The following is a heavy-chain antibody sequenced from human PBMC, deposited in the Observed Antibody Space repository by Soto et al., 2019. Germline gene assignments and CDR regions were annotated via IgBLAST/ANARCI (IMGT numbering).Heavy chain of an antibody. J-gene: IGHJ4*02. CDR1: GGSFSGYY. D-gene: IGHD6-13*01. CDR3: ARTPRGRIAAAGLYYFDY. V-gene: IGHV4-34*01. Sequence: SETLSLTCAVYGGSFSGYYWSWIRQPPGKGLEWIGEINHSGSTNYNPSLKSRVTISVDTSKNQFSLKLSSVTAADTAVYYCARTPRGRIAAAGLYYFDYWGQGTLVTVSS. CDR2: INHSGST.